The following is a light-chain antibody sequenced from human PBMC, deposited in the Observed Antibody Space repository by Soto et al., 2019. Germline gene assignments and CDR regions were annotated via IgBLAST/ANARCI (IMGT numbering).Light chain of an antibody. Sequence: EIVLTQSPATLSLSPGERGTLSCRASQSVGSNLAWYQLKPGQAPRLLIHTAFNRATGIPARFSGSGSGTDFTLPISRLEPEDFAVYYCQQRSTWPPPFGGGTKVEIK. V-gene: IGKV3-11*01. CDR3: QQRSTWPPP. CDR2: TAF. J-gene: IGKJ4*01. CDR1: QSVGSN.